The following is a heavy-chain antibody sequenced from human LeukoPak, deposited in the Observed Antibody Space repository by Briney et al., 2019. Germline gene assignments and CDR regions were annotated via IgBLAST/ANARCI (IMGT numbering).Heavy chain of an antibody. J-gene: IGHJ6*03. Sequence: PGGSLRLSCAASGFTFSSYGMHWVRQAPGKGLEWVAFIRYDGSNKYYADSVKGRFTISRDNSKNTLYLQMNSLRAEDTAVYYCAKVGGAWYYGSGSYYARTYYMDVWGKGTTVTVSS. V-gene: IGHV3-30*02. D-gene: IGHD3-10*01. CDR2: IRYDGSNK. CDR1: GFTFSSYG. CDR3: AKVGGAWYYGSGSYYARTYYMDV.